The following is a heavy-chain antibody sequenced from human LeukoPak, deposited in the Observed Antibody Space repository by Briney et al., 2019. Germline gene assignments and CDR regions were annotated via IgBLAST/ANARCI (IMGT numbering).Heavy chain of an antibody. CDR1: GFPLSSYS. CDR3: VRLKGSYFDY. J-gene: IGHJ4*02. D-gene: IGHD2-15*01. Sequence: SGGSLRLSCAASGFPLSSYSINWVRQAPGKGLEWVSYISSSGSAIYYVDSVKGRFTVSRDNAKDSLFLQMNSPRAEDTAVYYCVRLKGSYFDYCGQGALVTVSS. CDR2: ISSSGSAI. V-gene: IGHV3-48*01.